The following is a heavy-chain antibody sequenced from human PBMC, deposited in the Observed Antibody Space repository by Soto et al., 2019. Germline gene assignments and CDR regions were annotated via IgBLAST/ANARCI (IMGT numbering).Heavy chain of an antibody. CDR2: IIPIFGTA. J-gene: IGHJ6*02. CDR1: GGTFSSYA. V-gene: IGHV1-69*13. CDR3: ARDRGWWGRRTGQDYYYYGMDV. D-gene: IGHD2-15*01. Sequence: ASVKVSCKASGGTFSSYAISWVRQAPGQGLEWMGGIIPIFGTANYAQKFQGRVTITADESTSTAYMVLSSLRSEDTAVYYCARDRGWWGRRTGQDYYYYGMDVWGQGTTVTVSS.